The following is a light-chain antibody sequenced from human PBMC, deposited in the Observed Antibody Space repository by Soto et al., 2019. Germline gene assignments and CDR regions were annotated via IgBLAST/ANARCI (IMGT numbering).Light chain of an antibody. CDR2: DAS. CDR3: QQYHTSSIT. J-gene: IGKJ5*01. V-gene: IGKV1-5*01. CDR1: QTISSW. Sequence: DIQMTQSPSSVSGSVGDRVTITCRASQTISSWLAWYQQKPGKAPTLLIYDASTLERGVPSRFSGTGSGTEFTLSIDSLQPDDFATYYCQQYHTSSITFGQGTRWRL.